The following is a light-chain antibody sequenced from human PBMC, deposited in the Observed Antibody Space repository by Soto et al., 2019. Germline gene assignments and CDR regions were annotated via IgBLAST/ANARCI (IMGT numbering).Light chain of an antibody. J-gene: IGKJ1*01. V-gene: IGKV1-39*01. CDR1: QSISSY. CDR3: QQCYSTPPGWT. CDR2: AAS. Sequence: DIQMTQSPSSLSASVGDRVTITCRASQSISSYLNWYQQKPGKAPKLLIYAASSLQSGVPSRFSGSGSGTDFTLTSSSLQPEDFATYYCQQCYSTPPGWTFGQGTKVEIK.